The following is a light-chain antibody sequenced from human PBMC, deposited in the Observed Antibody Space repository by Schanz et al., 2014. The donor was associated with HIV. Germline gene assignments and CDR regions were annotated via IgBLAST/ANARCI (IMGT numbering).Light chain of an antibody. CDR1: SGDVGSYNY. CDR3: CSYAATSNVL. V-gene: IGLV2-14*03. CDR2: DVS. J-gene: IGLJ3*02. Sequence: QSALTQPASVSGSPGQSISISCTGTSGDVGSYNYVSWYQQHPGKAPKLMIYDVSNRPSGVSSRFSGSKSGNTASLTISGLQAEDEADYYCCSYAATSNVLFGGGTKVTVL.